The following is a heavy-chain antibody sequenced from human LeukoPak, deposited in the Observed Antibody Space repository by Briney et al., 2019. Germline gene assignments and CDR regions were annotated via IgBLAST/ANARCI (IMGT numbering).Heavy chain of an antibody. CDR2: IYYSGSA. V-gene: IGHV4-39*01. J-gene: IGHJ4*02. D-gene: IGHD1-14*01. CDR3: ARHGTISSESYFDY. CDR1: GGSISSSSYY. Sequence: SETLSLTCTVSGGSISSSSYYWGWIRQPPGKGLEWIGSIYYSGSAYYNPSLKSRVTGFVDTSKNQVSLRLRSVTAADTAVYYCARHGTISSESYFDYWGQGALVTVSS.